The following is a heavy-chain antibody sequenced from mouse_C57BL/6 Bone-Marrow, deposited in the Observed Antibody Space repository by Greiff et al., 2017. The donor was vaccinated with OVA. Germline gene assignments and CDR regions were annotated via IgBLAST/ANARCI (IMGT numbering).Heavy chain of an antibody. J-gene: IGHJ2*01. CDR2: IHPNSGST. Sequence: QVQLQQPGAELVKPGASVKLSCKASGYTFTSYWMHWVKQRPGQGLEWIGMIHPNSGSTNYNETFKSKATLTVDKSSSTAYMQLSSLTAEDSAVYYGAIGTTVVPLYFEYWGQGTTLTVCS. D-gene: IGHD1-1*01. V-gene: IGHV1-64*01. CDR3: AIGTTVVPLYFEY. CDR1: GYTFTSYW.